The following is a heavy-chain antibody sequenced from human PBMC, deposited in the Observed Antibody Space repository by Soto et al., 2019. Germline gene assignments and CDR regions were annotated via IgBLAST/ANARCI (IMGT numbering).Heavy chain of an antibody. CDR2: IYYSGST. J-gene: IGHJ5*02. CDR3: ARHVSAPYTYVPGATWFDP. V-gene: IGHV4-39*01. CDR1: GGSISSSSYY. D-gene: IGHD5-18*01. Sequence: SETLSLTCTVSGGSISSSSYYWGWIRQPPGKGLEWIGSIYYSGSTYYNPSLKSRVTISVDTSKNQFSLKLSSVTAADTAVYYCARHVSAPYTYVPGATWFDPWGQGALVTVSS.